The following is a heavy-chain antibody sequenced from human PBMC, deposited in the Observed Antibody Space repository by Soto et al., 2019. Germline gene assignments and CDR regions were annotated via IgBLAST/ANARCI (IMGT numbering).Heavy chain of an antibody. Sequence: SETLSLTCTASGGSISSYYWSWIRQPPGKGLEWIGYIYYSGSTNYNPSLKSRVTISVGTSKNQFSLKLSSVTAADTAVYYCARTLYSYGLRFDYWVQGTQGTV. CDR1: GGSISSYY. CDR3: ARTLYSYGLRFDY. D-gene: IGHD5-18*01. V-gene: IGHV4-59*01. CDR2: IYYSGST. J-gene: IGHJ4*02.